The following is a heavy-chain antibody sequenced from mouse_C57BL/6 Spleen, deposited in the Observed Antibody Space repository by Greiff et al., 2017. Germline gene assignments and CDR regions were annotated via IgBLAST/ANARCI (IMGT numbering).Heavy chain of an antibody. CDR2: FYPRSGNN. D-gene: IGHD2-4*01. CDR3: ARCYYDYDGNAMDY. CDR1: GYTFTSYG. Sequence: QVQLKQSGAELARPGASVKLSCKASGYTFTSYGISWVKPRTGQGLEWIGEFYPRSGNNYYNEKFKGKATLTAEKSSSTAYMELLSLTSEDSAVYFCARCYYDYDGNAMDYWGQGTSVTVSS. V-gene: IGHV1-81*01. J-gene: IGHJ4*01.